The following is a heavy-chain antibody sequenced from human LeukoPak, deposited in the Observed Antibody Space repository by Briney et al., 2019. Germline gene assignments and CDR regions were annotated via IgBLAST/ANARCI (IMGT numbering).Heavy chain of an antibody. Sequence: ASVKVSCKASGYTFTSYAMHWVRQAPGQRLEWMGWINAGNGNTKYSQKFQGRVTITRDTSASTAYMELSSLRSEDTAVYYCARESRWELPPGGGVDYWGQGTLVTVSS. D-gene: IGHD1-26*01. V-gene: IGHV1-3*01. CDR1: GYTFTSYA. CDR3: ARESRWELPPGGGVDY. J-gene: IGHJ4*02. CDR2: INAGNGNT.